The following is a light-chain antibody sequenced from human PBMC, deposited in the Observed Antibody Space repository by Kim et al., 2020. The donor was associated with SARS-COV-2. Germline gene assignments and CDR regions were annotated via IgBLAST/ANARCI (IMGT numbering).Light chain of an antibody. CDR2: YDS. J-gene: IGLJ3*02. CDR3: QVWDSSSDHRV. Sequence: ALGTAPRITCGGNSVGIKGMHGYQQKPDQAPVLVIYYDSDRPSGIAERFSGSNSGNTDTLTISRVEAGDEADYYCQVWDSSSDHRVFGGGTQLTVL. CDR1: SVGIKG. V-gene: IGLV3-21*04.